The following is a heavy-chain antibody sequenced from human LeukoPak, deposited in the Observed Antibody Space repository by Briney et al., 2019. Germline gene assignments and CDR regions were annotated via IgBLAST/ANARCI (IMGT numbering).Heavy chain of an antibody. CDR3: AAAPGYDSSGYPTYYYYGMDV. D-gene: IGHD3-22*01. J-gene: IGHJ6*02. CDR1: GFTFDDYA. CDR2: ISWNSGSI. V-gene: IGHV3-9*01. Sequence: GGSLRLSCAASGFTFDDYAMHWVRQAPGKGLEWVSGISWNSGSIGYADSVKGRFTISRDNAKNSLYLQMNSLRAEDTALYYCAAAPGYDSSGYPTYYYYGMDVWGQGTTVTVSS.